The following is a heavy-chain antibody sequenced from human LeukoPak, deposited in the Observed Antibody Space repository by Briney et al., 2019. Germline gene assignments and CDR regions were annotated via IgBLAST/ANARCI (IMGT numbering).Heavy chain of an antibody. Sequence: ASVKVSCKASGYTFTSYAMHWVRQAPGQRLEWMGWINAGNGSTKYSQKFQGRVTITRDTSASTAYMELSSLRSGDTAVYYCARADMVVAATYYFDYWGQGTLVTVSS. CDR3: ARADMVVAATYYFDY. V-gene: IGHV1-3*01. CDR1: GYTFTSYA. D-gene: IGHD2-15*01. J-gene: IGHJ4*02. CDR2: INAGNGST.